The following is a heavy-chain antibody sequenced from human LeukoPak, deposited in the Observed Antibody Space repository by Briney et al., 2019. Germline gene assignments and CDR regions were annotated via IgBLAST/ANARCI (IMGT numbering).Heavy chain of an antibody. CDR1: GGSISSYY. Sequence: SETLSLTCTVSGGSISSYYWSWFRQPPGRGLEWFGCIYYSGSTAYNHSFQSRGFISLYTSKKQFSLKLSSVTAADMAVYYFARGPTVTGDAFDIWGQGTMVTVSS. D-gene: IGHD4-17*01. J-gene: IGHJ3*02. V-gene: IGHV4-59*01. CDR2: IYYSGST. CDR3: ARGPTVTGDAFDI.